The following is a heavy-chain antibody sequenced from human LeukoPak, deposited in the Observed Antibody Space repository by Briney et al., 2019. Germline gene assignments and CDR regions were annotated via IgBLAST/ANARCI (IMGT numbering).Heavy chain of an antibody. CDR1: GFTVSGNY. Sequence: GGSLRLSCTASGFTVSGNYMNWVRQAPGKGLEWVSVVYTDGNIYYTDSVKCRFTISRDNSKNTLYFQMSSLRPDDTATYYCARGQLGYLDWVRDDHDAFDIWGQGKMVTVSS. J-gene: IGHJ3*02. CDR3: ARGQLGYLDWVRDDHDAFDI. D-gene: IGHD3-9*01. CDR2: VYTDGNI. V-gene: IGHV3-53*05.